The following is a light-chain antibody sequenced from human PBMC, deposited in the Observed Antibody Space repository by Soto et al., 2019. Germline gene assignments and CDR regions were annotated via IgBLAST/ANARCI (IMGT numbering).Light chain of an antibody. J-gene: IGKJ1*01. CDR2: DAS. CDR1: QSISSW. CDR3: QQYNSYSRT. Sequence: DIQMTQSPSTLSASVVDRVTITCRASQSISSWLAWYQQKPGKAPKLLIYDASSLESGVPSRFSGSGSGTEFTLTISSLQPDDFATYYCQQYNSYSRTFGQGTRWIS. V-gene: IGKV1-5*01.